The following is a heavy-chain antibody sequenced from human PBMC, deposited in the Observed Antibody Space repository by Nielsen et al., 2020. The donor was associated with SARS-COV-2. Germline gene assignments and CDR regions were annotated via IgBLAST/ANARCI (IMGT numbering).Heavy chain of an antibody. D-gene: IGHD2-15*01. CDR1: GFTFSSYW. V-gene: IGHV3-13*04. CDR3: ARGGCSGGSCDGFDP. Sequence: GESLKISCAASGFTFSSYWMHWVRQATGKGLEWVSAIGTAGDTYYPGSVKGRFTISRENAKNSLYLQMNSLRAGDTAVYYCARGGCSGGSCDGFDPWGQGTLVTVSS. CDR2: IGTAGDT. J-gene: IGHJ5*02.